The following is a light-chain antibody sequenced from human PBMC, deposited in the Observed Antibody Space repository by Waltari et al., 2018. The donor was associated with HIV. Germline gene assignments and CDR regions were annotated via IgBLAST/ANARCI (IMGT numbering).Light chain of an antibody. CDR3: VGWDSRLSGYV. CDR2: TVT. CDR1: SSNIENDN. V-gene: IGLV1-47*01. J-gene: IGLJ1*01. Sequence: QSVLTQPPSASGTPGQRVTISCSGSSSNIENDNVYWYQQLTGAAPRLLIYTVTQRPSGVPDRFTGSKSGTSASLAVSGLRSEDEADYYCVGWDSRLSGYVFGSGTKVTVL.